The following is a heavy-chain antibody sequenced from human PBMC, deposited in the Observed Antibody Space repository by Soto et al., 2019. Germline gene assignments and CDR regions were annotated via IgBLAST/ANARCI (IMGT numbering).Heavy chain of an antibody. V-gene: IGHV3-7*01. CDR3: ARDIGFDYVN. D-gene: IGHD3-16*01. CDR2: IKEDGSEI. CDR1: GFNVRRDC. J-gene: IGHJ4*02. Sequence: GGPLRLSCAVAGFNVRRDCMSWFRQAPGKGLEWVARIKEDGSEIYYLQSVRGRFAIYRDSAGNAFQLAMNYLSAEDTAKYFCARDIGFDYVNWGQGSLVTVSS.